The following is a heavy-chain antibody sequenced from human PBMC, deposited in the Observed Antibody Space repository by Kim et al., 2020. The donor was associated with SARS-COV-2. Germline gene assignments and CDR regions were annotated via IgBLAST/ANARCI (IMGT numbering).Heavy chain of an antibody. CDR2: INAGNGNT. Sequence: ASVKVSCKASGYTFTSYAMHWVRQAPGQRLEWMGWINAGNGNTKYSQKFQGRVTITRDTSASTAYMELSSLRSEDTAVYYCARDLYGSGSSYYWGQGTLVTVSS. D-gene: IGHD3-10*01. CDR1: GYTFTSYA. CDR3: ARDLYGSGSSYY. V-gene: IGHV1-3*01. J-gene: IGHJ4*02.